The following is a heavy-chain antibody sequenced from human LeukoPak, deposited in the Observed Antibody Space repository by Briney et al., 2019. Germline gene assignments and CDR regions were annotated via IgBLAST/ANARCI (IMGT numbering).Heavy chain of an antibody. CDR3: AKRGGALSD. D-gene: IGHD2-21*01. J-gene: IGHJ4*02. Sequence: SVKVSCKASGYTFTSYYIHWVRQVPGQGLEWMGWMNPNNGDTKSVPEFQGRVAMTRVTSINTAYMEMTGLTPADTAIYYCAKRGGALSDWGQGTPVTVTS. CDR1: GYTFTSYY. CDR2: MNPNNGDT. V-gene: IGHV1-2*02.